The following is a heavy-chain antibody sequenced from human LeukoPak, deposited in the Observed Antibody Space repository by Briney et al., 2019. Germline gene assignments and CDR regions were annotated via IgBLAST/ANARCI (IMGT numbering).Heavy chain of an antibody. CDR3: ARESRSYFDY. CDR1: GFTFSSYS. Sequence: GGSLRLSCAASGFTFSSYSMNWVRQAPGKGLEWVSSISSSSSYIYYADSVKGRFTISRDNAKNSLYLQMNSLRAEDTAAYYCARESRSYFDYWGQGTLVTVSS. V-gene: IGHV3-21*01. CDR2: ISSSSSYI. J-gene: IGHJ4*02.